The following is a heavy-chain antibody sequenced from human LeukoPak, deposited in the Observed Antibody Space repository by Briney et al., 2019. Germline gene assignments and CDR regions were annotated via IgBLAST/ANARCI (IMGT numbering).Heavy chain of an antibody. Sequence: SETLSLTCAVYGVSFSGYYWSWIRQPPGKGLEWIGEINHSGSTNYNPSLKSRVTISVDTSKNQFSLKLSSVTAADTAVYYCARGRRNYYDSSGYYYGDWGQGTLVTVSS. CDR1: GVSFSGYY. CDR2: INHSGST. D-gene: IGHD3-22*01. J-gene: IGHJ4*02. V-gene: IGHV4-34*01. CDR3: ARGRRNYYDSSGYYYGD.